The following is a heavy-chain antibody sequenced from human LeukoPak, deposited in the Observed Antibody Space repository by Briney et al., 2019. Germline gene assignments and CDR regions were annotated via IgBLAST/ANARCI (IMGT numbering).Heavy chain of an antibody. V-gene: IGHV4-59*01. CDR3: ARVLRPMASQYYFDY. CDR1: GDSIRSYY. D-gene: IGHD3-10*01. Sequence: PSETLSLTCTFSGDSIRSYYWSWIRQPPGKGLEWIGYIYYSGTTSYNPSLKTRVTISIDTSKNQFSLKLSSVTAADTAVYYCARVLRPMASQYYFDYWGQGTLVTVSS. CDR2: IYYSGTT. J-gene: IGHJ4*02.